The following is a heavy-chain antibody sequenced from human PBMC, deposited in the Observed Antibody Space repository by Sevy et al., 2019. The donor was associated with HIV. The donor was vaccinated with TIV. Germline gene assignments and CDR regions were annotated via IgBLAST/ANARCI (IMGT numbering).Heavy chain of an antibody. CDR1: GFTFSDYY. D-gene: IGHD5-18*01. CDR3: ARVRYNYGQKYFDY. V-gene: IGHV3-11*06. J-gene: IGHJ4*02. Sequence: GGSLRLSCTASGFTFSDYYMSWIRQAPGKGLEWGSYISTSSSYTSYPDSVKGQFTISRDNAKNSLYLQMNSLRVEDTAVYYCARVRYNYGQKYFDYWGQGTLVTVSS. CDR2: ISTSSSYT.